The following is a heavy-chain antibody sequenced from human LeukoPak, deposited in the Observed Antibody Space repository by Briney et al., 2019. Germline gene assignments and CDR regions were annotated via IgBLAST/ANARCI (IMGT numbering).Heavy chain of an antibody. V-gene: IGHV1-69*05. CDR2: IIPIFGTA. Sequence: SVKVSCEASGGTFSSYAISWVRQAPGQGLEWMGGIIPIFGTANYAQKFQGRVTITTDESTSTAYMELSSLRSEDTAVYYCARSGGASYYMDVWGKGTTVTVSS. CDR3: ARSGGASYYMDV. CDR1: GGTFSSYA. J-gene: IGHJ6*03. D-gene: IGHD1-26*01.